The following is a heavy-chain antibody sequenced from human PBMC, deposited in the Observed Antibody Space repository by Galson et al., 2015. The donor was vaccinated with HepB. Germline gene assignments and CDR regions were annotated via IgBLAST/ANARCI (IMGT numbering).Heavy chain of an antibody. J-gene: IGHJ5*02. D-gene: IGHD2-15*01. CDR1: GYTFTDYY. Sequence: VKVSCKVSGYTFTDYYMHWVQQAPGKGLEWMGLVDPEDGETIYAEKFQGRVTITADTSTDTAYMELSSLRSEDTAVYYCVVVVAAGYWFDPWGQGTLVTVSS. CDR2: VDPEDGET. V-gene: IGHV1-69-2*01. CDR3: VVVVAAGYWFDP.